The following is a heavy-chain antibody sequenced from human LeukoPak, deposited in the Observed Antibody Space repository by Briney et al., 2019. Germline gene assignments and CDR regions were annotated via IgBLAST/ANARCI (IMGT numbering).Heavy chain of an antibody. Sequence: GGSLRLSCAASGFTFSSYAMSWARQAPGKGLEWVSAISGSGGSTYYADSVKGRFTISRDNSKNTLYLQMNSLRAEDTAVYYCAKDQIRYGSGSLYFDYWGQGTLVTVSS. D-gene: IGHD3-10*01. V-gene: IGHV3-23*01. CDR3: AKDQIRYGSGSLYFDY. CDR2: ISGSGGST. CDR1: GFTFSSYA. J-gene: IGHJ4*02.